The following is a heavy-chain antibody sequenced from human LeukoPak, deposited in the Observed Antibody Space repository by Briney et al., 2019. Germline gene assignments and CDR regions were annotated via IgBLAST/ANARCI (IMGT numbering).Heavy chain of an antibody. J-gene: IGHJ4*02. CDR2: IYYSGST. V-gene: IGHV4-39*01. D-gene: IGHD3-10*01. CDR1: GGSISSSGYY. CDR3: ARSGFGEQRFDY. Sequence: KPSETLSLTCTVSGGSISSSGYYWGWIRQPPGKGLEWIGSIYYSGSTYYNPSLKSRVTISVDTSKNQFSLKLSSVTAADTAVYYCARSGFGEQRFDYWGQGTLVTVSS.